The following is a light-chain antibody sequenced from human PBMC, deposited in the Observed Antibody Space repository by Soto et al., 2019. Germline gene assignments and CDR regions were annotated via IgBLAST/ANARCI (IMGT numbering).Light chain of an antibody. CDR1: QSVTTY. CDR2: DTS. Sequence: EIVLTQSPATLSLSPGERATLSCRANQSVTTYLAWYQQRPGQAPRLLIYDTSNRATGIPDRFSGSGAVTDFTLTIRRLEPEDFAVYYCQQRDRWPPVYTFGQGTRIEIK. J-gene: IGKJ2*01. CDR3: QQRDRWPPVYT. V-gene: IGKV3-11*01.